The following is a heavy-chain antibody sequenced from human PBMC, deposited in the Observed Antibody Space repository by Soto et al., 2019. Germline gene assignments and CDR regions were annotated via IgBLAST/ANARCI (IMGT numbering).Heavy chain of an antibody. J-gene: IGHJ6*02. CDR3: ARDRVRGALPQYGMDV. V-gene: IGHV3-21*01. Sequence: EVQLVESGGGLVKPGGSLTLSCAASGFSFSSYSMNWVRQAPGKGLAWVSSISGVANNNYYAASVKGRFTISRDNAKTSLFLQVRGLTADDTAVYYCARDRVRGALPQYGMDVWGQGPTVTAS. D-gene: IGHD3-10*01. CDR1: GFSFSSYS. CDR2: ISGVANNN.